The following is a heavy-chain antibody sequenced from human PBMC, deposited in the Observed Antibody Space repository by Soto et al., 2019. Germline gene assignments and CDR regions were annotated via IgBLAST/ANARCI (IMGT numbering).Heavy chain of an antibody. Sequence: SETLSLTCAVYGGSFSGYDWSWIRKPPGKGLEWIGVINHNVSTNYNPSLTSRVTISVDTSTNQFSLKLSSVTAADTAGYYCGTPYSSSWYRPRGYYYGMVDWGQGT. CDR2: INHNVST. V-gene: IGHV4-34*01. D-gene: IGHD6-13*01. J-gene: IGHJ6*02. CDR3: GTPYSSSWYRPRGYYYGMVD. CDR1: GGSFSGYD.